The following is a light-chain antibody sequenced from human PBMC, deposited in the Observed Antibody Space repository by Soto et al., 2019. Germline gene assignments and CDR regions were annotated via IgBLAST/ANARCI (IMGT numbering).Light chain of an antibody. CDR3: CSYRSSSPLV. CDR1: SSDIGAYKY. J-gene: IGLJ2*01. CDR2: EVS. Sequence: QSALTQPASVSGSPGQSATISCTGTSSDIGAYKYVSWYQHHPGKSPRLLIYEVSNRPSGVSNRFSASKSGNTASLTISGLQAEDEADYFCCSYRSSSPLVFGGGTKLTVL. V-gene: IGLV2-14*01.